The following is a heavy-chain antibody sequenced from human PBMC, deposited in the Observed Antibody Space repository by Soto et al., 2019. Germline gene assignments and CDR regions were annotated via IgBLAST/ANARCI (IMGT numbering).Heavy chain of an antibody. CDR1: GFIFNRFG. Sequence: QVQLVESGGGVVQPGRSLRLSCAASGFIFNRFGMHWVRQTPGKGLECVAVISYDGRNKFYADSVKGRFTISRDDSQSTLFLQMNSLKPEDTAVYYCGKAVDITDRGVPPSDYWGQGTLVTVSS. CDR2: ISYDGRNK. CDR3: GKAVDITDRGVPPSDY. V-gene: IGHV3-30*18. J-gene: IGHJ4*02. D-gene: IGHD3-10*01.